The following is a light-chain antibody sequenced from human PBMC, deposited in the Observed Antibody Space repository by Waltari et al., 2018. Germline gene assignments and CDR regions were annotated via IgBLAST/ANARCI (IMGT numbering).Light chain of an antibody. J-gene: IGKJ2*01. CDR3: QQRST. CDR1: QSLTSY. V-gene: IGKV3-11*01. Sequence: EIVLTQSPATLSLSPGEGATLSCRASQSLTSYLAWYQQEPGQAPRLLIYDTSNRATGIPARFSGSGSGTDFTLIISSLEPEDFGVYYCQQRSTFGQGTKLEIK. CDR2: DTS.